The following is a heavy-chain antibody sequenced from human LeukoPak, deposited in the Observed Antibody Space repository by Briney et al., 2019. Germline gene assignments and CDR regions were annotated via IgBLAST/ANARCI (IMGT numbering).Heavy chain of an antibody. V-gene: IGHV3-7*01. D-gene: IGHD5-12*01. J-gene: IGHJ4*02. CDR3: ARDRASAYNLDY. Sequence: GGSLRLSCAASGFTFGYSWMSWVRQAPGKGLEWVANIKHDGSEKYYVDSVKGRFTISKDNAKNSLYLQMNSLRAEDTAMYYCARDRASAYNLDYWGQGTLVTVSS. CDR2: IKHDGSEK. CDR1: GFTFGYSW.